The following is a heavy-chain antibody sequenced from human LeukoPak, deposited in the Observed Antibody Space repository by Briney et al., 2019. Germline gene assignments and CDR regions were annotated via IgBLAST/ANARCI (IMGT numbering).Heavy chain of an antibody. CDR3: ARQGGFDWSLRRVNWFDP. D-gene: IGHD3-9*01. CDR2: INHSGST. J-gene: IGHJ5*02. Sequence: SETLSLTCAVYGESFSGYYWSWIRKPPGKGLEWIGEINHSGSTNYNPSLKSRVTISVDTSKNQFSLKLSSVTAADTAVYYCARQGGFDWSLRRVNWFDPWGQGTLVTVSS. V-gene: IGHV4-34*01. CDR1: GESFSGYY.